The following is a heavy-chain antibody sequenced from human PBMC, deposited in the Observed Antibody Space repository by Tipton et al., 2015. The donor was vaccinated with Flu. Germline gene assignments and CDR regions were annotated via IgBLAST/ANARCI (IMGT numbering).Heavy chain of an antibody. J-gene: IGHJ4*02. CDR2: IYFKGST. D-gene: IGHD3-10*01. CDR1: GGSISSVTYY. V-gene: IGHV4-39*07. CDR3: AGLYYGSGSLVDF. Sequence: TLSLTCTVSGGSISSVTYYWGWIRQPPGKGLEWVGSIYFKGSTYYNPSFKSRVTLSVDTSKNDFSLRLTSVTAADTAVYYCAGLYYGSGSLVDFWGQGTLVTVSS.